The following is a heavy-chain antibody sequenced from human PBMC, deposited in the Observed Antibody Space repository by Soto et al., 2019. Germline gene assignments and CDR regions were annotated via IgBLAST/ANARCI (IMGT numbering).Heavy chain of an antibody. CDR2: ISGSGGST. Sequence: EVQLLESGGGLVQPGGSLRLSCAASGFTFSSYAMSWVRQAPGKGLEWVSAISGSGGSTYYADSVKGRFTISRDNSKNTPYLQMNSLRAEDTAVYYCANGRGSGWFDYYYYYGMDVWGQGTTVTVSS. J-gene: IGHJ6*02. CDR3: ANGRGSGWFDYYYYYGMDV. CDR1: GFTFSSYA. V-gene: IGHV3-23*01. D-gene: IGHD6-19*01.